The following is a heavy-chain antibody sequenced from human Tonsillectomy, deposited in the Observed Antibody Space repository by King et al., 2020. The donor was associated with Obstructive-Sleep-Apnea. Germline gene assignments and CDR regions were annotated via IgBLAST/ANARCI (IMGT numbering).Heavy chain of an antibody. J-gene: IGHJ3*02. CDR1: VGSISSISYY. Sequence: QLQESGPGLVKPSETLSLTCTVSVGSISSISYYWGWIRQPPGKGLEWIGRIYYIGSTYYNPSLKSRVTMSVDTSKNQFAPKLSSVTAADTAVYYCASTAGGVTALDIWGQGTMVTVSS. CDR3: ASTAGGVTALDI. V-gene: IGHV4-39*06. CDR2: IYYIGST. D-gene: IGHD3-16*01.